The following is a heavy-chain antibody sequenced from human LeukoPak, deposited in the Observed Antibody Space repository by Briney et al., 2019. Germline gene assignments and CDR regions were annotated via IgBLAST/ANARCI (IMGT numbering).Heavy chain of an antibody. CDR3: AKDPVGALTKGAIY. J-gene: IGHJ4*02. V-gene: IGHV3-23*01. CDR1: GFTFSSYA. CDR2: ISGSGGST. D-gene: IGHD1-26*01. Sequence: PGGSLRLSCAASGFTFSSYAMSWVRQAPGKGLEWVSAISGSGGSTYYADSAKGRFTISRDNSKNTLYLQMNSLRAEDTAVYYCAKDPVGALTKGAIYWGQGTLVTVSS.